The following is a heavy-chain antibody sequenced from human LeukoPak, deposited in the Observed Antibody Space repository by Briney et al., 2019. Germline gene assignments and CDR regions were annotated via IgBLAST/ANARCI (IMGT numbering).Heavy chain of an antibody. CDR1: GYSFTNYW. CDR3: ARRRRVEQLGTHWFDP. J-gene: IGHJ5*02. Sequence: GESLKISCKGSGYSFTNYWIGWVRQMPGKGLEWMGIIYPDDSDTRYSPSFEGQVTISVDKSIRTAYLQWTSLKASDTAIYYCARRRRVEQLGTHWFDPWGQGTPVTVSS. CDR2: IYPDDSDT. D-gene: IGHD5-24*01. V-gene: IGHV5-51*01.